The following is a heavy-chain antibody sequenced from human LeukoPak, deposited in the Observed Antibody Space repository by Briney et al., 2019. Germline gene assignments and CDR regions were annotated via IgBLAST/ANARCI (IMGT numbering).Heavy chain of an antibody. CDR3: ARGDHASEY. Sequence: PSETLSLTCTVSGGSISSYYWSWIRQPPGKGLEWIGYINHSGTTNYNPSLKSRVTISVDTSKNQFSLKLSSVTAADTAVYYCARGDHASEYWGQGTLVTVSS. V-gene: IGHV4-59*01. CDR2: INHSGTT. CDR1: GGSISSYY. J-gene: IGHJ4*02. D-gene: IGHD3-16*01.